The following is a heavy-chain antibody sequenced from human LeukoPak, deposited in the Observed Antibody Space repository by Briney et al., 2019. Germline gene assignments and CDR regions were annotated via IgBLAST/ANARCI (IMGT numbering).Heavy chain of an antibody. CDR2: INHSGST. J-gene: IGHJ4*02. CDR1: GGSFSGYY. Sequence: PSETLSLTCAVYGGSFSGYYWSWICQPPGKGLEWIGEINHSGSTNYNPSLKSRVTISVDTSKNQFSLKLSSVTAADTAVYYCASLYYDSSDYYSFDYWGQGTLVTVSS. CDR3: ASLYYDSSDYYSFDY. V-gene: IGHV4-34*01. D-gene: IGHD3-22*01.